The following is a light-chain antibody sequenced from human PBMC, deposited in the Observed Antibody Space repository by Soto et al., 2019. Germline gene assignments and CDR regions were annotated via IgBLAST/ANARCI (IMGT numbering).Light chain of an antibody. CDR2: GAS. J-gene: IGKJ5*01. V-gene: IGKV3-15*01. CDR1: QSVGSN. Sequence: EIVMTQSPATLSVSRRERATLXXRARQSVGSNLAWFQQKPGQAPRLLXYGASTRATGVPARFSGSGSGTDFTLTISSLQSEDFAVYYCQQYTNWPPITFGQGTRLEIK. CDR3: QQYTNWPPIT.